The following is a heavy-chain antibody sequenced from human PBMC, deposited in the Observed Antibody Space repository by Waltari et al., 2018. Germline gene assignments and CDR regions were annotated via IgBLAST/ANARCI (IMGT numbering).Heavy chain of an antibody. CDR1: GGSISSSSYY. J-gene: IGHJ4*02. V-gene: IGHV4-39*07. CDR2: IYYSGTT. CDR3: ASGGNGSGY. D-gene: IGHD3-10*01. Sequence: QLQLQESGPGLVKPSETLSLTCTVSGGSISSSSYYWGWIRQPPGKGMEWIGSIYYSGTTNYSPSLKVGATISVYTSKHKFSPKLGSAIDACTAGYQGASGGNGSGYWGQGTLVTVSS.